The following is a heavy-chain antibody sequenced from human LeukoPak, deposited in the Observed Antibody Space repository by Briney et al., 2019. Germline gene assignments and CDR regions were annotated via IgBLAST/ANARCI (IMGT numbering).Heavy chain of an antibody. J-gene: IGHJ4*02. D-gene: IGHD3-22*01. V-gene: IGHV3-23*01. CDR1: GFTFSSYA. CDR3: APIYYFGTSAYYL. Sequence: GGSLRLSCAASGFTFSSYAMSWVRQAPGKGPEWVSAISGGGGSTYYADSVKGRFTISRDNSRNTLHLQLSSLRDDDTAVYYCAPIYYFGTSAYYLWGQGTLVTVSS. CDR2: ISGGGGST.